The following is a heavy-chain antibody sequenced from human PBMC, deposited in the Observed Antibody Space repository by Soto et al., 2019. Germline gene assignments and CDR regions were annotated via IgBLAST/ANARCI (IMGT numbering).Heavy chain of an antibody. J-gene: IGHJ4*02. D-gene: IGHD3-16*01. CDR2: TSYDGNNK. CDR3: ARWGTTGGFDL. Sequence: QVQLVESGGGVVQPGTSLRLSCAASGFRFKSFVMHWVRQAPGKGLEWVAFTSYDGNNKDYGDSVKGRFTVSRDNSQNPLHLQMDFLRPEETALYCWARWGTTGGFDLWGQGTLVSVSS. V-gene: IGHV3-30*19. CDR1: GFRFKSFV.